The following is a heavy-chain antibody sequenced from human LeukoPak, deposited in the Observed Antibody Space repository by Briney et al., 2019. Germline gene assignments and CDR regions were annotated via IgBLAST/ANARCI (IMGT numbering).Heavy chain of an antibody. D-gene: IGHD1-14*01. CDR1: GFTFSSYS. V-gene: IGHV3-48*01. J-gene: IGHJ6*03. CDR3: ARYVSNRYYYYYMDV. Sequence: GGSLRLSCAASGFTFSSYSMNWVRQAPGKGLEWVSYISSSSSTIYYADSVKGRFTIFRDNAKNSLYLQMNSLRAEDTAVYYCARYVSNRYYYYYMDVWGKGTTVTVSS. CDR2: ISSSSSTI.